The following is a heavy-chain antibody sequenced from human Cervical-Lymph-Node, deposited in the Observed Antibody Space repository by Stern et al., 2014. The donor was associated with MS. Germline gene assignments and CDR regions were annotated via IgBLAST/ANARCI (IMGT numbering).Heavy chain of an antibody. Sequence: QMQLVQSGSQVRKPGASVKVSCQASGYTFINYDIFWVRQATGQVLEWMGWMNPNNANTGHAQKFQGRVTMTRTTSIRTDYMALSGLRSDDTAVYYCVIGGFSYGYGLDAWGQGTAVIVSS. CDR2: MNPNNANT. V-gene: IGHV1-8*02. CDR3: VIGGFSYGYGLDA. J-gene: IGHJ6*02. CDR1: GYTFINYD. D-gene: IGHD5-18*01.